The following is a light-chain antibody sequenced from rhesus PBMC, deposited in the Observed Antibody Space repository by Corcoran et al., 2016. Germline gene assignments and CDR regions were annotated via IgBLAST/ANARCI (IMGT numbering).Light chain of an antibody. CDR3: QQSSSFPFT. V-gene: IGKV6-55*01. CDR2: YAS. Sequence: EIVLTQSPAFQSVTLKEKVTITCQASQSIGSSLHWFQQNPGQSPKLLIKYASQSLSGFPSRFSGSGSGKDFTLTINSLEAEDAVTYYCQQSSSFPFTFGPGTKLDIK. CDR1: QSIGSS. J-gene: IGKJ3*01.